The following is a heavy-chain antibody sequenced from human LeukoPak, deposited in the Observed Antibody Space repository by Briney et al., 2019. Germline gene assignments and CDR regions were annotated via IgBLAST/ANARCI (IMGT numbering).Heavy chain of an antibody. V-gene: IGHV3-30*18. Sequence: GGSLRLSCAASGFTFSSYGMHWVRQAPGKGLEWVAVISYDGSNKYYADSVKGRFTISRDNSKNTLYLQMNSLRAEDTAVYYRAKEEVHDFWSGYPRTRDPDYWGQGTLVTVSS. CDR2: ISYDGSNK. J-gene: IGHJ4*02. CDR3: AKEEVHDFWSGYPRTRDPDY. CDR1: GFTFSSYG. D-gene: IGHD3-3*01.